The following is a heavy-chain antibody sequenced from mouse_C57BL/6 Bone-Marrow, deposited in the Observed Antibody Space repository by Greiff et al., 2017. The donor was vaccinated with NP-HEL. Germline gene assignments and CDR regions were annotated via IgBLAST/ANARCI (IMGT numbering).Heavy chain of an antibody. CDR2: ISYDGSN. CDR1: GYSITSGYY. D-gene: IGHD1-1*01. J-gene: IGHJ4*01. V-gene: IGHV3-6*01. CDR3: ARGGIAMDY. Sequence: EVQLQESGPGLVKPSQSLSLTCSVTGYSITSGYYWNWIRQFPGNKLEWMGYISYDGSNNYNPSLKNRISTTRDTSKNQFFLKLNSVTTEDTATYYCARGGIAMDYWGQGTSVTVSS.